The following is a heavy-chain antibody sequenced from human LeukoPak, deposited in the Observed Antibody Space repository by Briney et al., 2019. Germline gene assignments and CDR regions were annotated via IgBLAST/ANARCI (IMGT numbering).Heavy chain of an antibody. CDR3: AKSIVPWFGEADY. Sequence: GGSLRLSCVVSGITLSNYGMSWVRQAPGKGLEWVSSVSGSAGSTYYADSVKGRFTISRDNSKNTLYLQMNSLRAEDTAVYYCAKSIVPWFGEADYWGQGTLVTVSS. V-gene: IGHV3-23*01. J-gene: IGHJ4*02. CDR2: VSGSAGST. D-gene: IGHD3-10*01. CDR1: GITLSNYG.